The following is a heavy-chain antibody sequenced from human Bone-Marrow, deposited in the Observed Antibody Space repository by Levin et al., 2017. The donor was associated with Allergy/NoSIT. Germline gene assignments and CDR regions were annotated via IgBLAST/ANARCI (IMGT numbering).Heavy chain of an antibody. J-gene: IGHJ5*02. CDR3: TTDRMKGDYGDYRVEVYNWFDP. Sequence: GGSLRLSCAASGFTFSNAWMSWVRQAPGKGLEWVGRIKSKTDGGTTDYAAPVKGRFTISRDDSKNTLYLQMNSLKTEDTAVYYCTTDRMKGDYGDYRVEVYNWFDPWGQGTLVTVSS. V-gene: IGHV3-15*01. CDR2: IKSKTDGGTT. CDR1: GFTFSNAW. D-gene: IGHD4-17*01.